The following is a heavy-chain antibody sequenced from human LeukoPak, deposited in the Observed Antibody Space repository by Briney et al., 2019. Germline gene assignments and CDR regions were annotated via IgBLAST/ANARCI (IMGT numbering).Heavy chain of an antibody. D-gene: IGHD2-2*01. J-gene: IGHJ6*03. V-gene: IGHV1-69*01. Sequence: SVKVSCKASGGTFSSYAISWVRQAPGQGLEWIGGIIPIFGTANYAQKFQGRVTITADESTSTAYMELSSLRSEDTAVYYCARSGQLLSHYYYYMDVWGKGTTVTVSS. CDR1: GGTFSSYA. CDR3: ARSGQLLSHYYYYMDV. CDR2: IIPIFGTA.